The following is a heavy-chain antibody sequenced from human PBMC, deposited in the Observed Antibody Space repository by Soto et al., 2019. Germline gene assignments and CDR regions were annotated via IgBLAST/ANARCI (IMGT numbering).Heavy chain of an antibody. CDR1: GHSLNKYD. D-gene: IGHD6-13*01. J-gene: IGHJ1*01. CDR2: VNPNSGET. Sequence: ASVKVSCKSSGHSLNKYDINWVRQAPGQGLEWMGWVNPNSGETGFAQKFQGRITMTRNTSINTVYMELRSLRSDDTAVYFCSGIGGRWGQGTLVTV. CDR3: SGIGGR. V-gene: IGHV1-8*01.